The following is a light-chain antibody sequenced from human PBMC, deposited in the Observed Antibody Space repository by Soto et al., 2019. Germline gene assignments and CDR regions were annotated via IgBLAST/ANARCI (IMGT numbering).Light chain of an antibody. CDR2: SAS. CDR1: QSISDT. J-gene: IGKJ1*01. Sequence: EIVMTQSPATLSVSPGGRATLSCRASQSISDTLAWYQQKPGQAPRLLIYSASRRATGFPGRFSGSGSGTDFTLTISSLQSEDLAVYYCQQYNNWPWTFGQGTKVDIK. V-gene: IGKV3-15*01. CDR3: QQYNNWPWT.